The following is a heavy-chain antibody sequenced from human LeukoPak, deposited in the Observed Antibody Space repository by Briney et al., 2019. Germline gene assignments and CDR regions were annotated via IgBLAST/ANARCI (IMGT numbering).Heavy chain of an antibody. CDR3: ARDKLVCSGGSCYSIDY. CDR2: ISSSSSYI. V-gene: IGHV3-21*01. CDR1: GFTFSSYS. D-gene: IGHD2-15*01. J-gene: IGHJ4*02. Sequence: GGSLRLSCAASGFTFSSYSMNWVRQAPGKGLEWVSSISSSSSYIYYADSVKGRFTISRDNAKNSLYLQMNSLRAEDTAVYYCARDKLVCSGGSCYSIDYWGQGTLVTVSS.